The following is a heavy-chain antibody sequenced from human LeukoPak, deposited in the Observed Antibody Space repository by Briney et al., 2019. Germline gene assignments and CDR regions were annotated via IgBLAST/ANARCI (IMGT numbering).Heavy chain of an antibody. V-gene: IGHV4-39*01. J-gene: IGHJ4*02. CDR3: ARLGSGYYTNFDY. CDR1: GGSISSSSYY. Sequence: SETLSLTCTVSGGSISSSSYYWGWIRQPPGKGLEWIGSIYYSGSTYYNPSLKSRVTISVDTSKNQFSLKLSSVTAADTAVYYCARLGSGYYTNFDYWGQGTLVTVSS. CDR2: IYYSGST. D-gene: IGHD3-22*01.